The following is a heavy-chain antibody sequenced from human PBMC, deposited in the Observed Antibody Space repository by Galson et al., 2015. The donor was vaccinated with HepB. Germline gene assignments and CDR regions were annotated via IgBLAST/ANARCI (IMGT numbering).Heavy chain of an antibody. Sequence: SLRLSCAASGFTFSSYAMHWVRQAPGKGLEWVAVISYDGSNKYYADSVKGRFTISRDNSKNTLYLQMNSLRAEDTAVYYCARDRLQLIRYYYYGMDVWGQGTTVTVSS. D-gene: IGHD6-6*01. CDR3: ARDRLQLIRYYYYGMDV. CDR1: GFTFSSYA. J-gene: IGHJ6*02. CDR2: ISYDGSNK. V-gene: IGHV3-30-3*01.